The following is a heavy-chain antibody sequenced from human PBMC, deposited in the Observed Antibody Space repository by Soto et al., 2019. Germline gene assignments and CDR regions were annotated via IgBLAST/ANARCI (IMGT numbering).Heavy chain of an antibody. CDR2: ISGSGGST. CDR3: AKDPKPYDILTGYLDY. CDR1: GFTFSSYA. D-gene: IGHD3-9*01. V-gene: IGHV3-23*01. J-gene: IGHJ4*02. Sequence: EVQLLESGGGLVQPGGSLRLSCAASGFTFSSYAMSWVRQAPGKGLEWVSAISGSGGSTYYADSVKGRFTISRDNSNNTLYLQMNSLRAEDTAVYYCAKDPKPYDILTGYLDYWGQGTLVTVSS.